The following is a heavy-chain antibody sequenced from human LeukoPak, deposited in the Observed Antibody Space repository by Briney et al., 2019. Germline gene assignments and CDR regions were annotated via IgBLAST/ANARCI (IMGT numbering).Heavy chain of an antibody. D-gene: IGHD5-12*01. CDR3: ARAKIEIVATIFFDY. Sequence: GGSLRLSCAAPGFTFSSYWMSWVRQAPGKGLEWVANIKQDGSEKYYVDSVKGRFTISRDNAKNSLYLQMNSLRAEDTAVYYCARAKIEIVATIFFDYWGQGTLVTVSS. V-gene: IGHV3-7*01. CDR1: GFTFSSYW. J-gene: IGHJ4*02. CDR2: IKQDGSEK.